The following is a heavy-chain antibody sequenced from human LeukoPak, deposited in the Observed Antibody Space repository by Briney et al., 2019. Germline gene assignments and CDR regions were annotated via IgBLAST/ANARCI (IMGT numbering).Heavy chain of an antibody. CDR1: GFTFSSYG. J-gene: IGHJ6*02. D-gene: IGHD2-2*01. Sequence: GGSLRLSCAASGFTFSSYGMHWVRQAPGKGLEWVAVISYDGSNEYYADSVKGRFTISRDNSKNTLYLQMNSLRAEDTAVYYCAKAYRYQLLRGPYYYYGMDVWGQGTTVTVSS. CDR2: ISYDGSNE. V-gene: IGHV3-30*18. CDR3: AKAYRYQLLRGPYYYYGMDV.